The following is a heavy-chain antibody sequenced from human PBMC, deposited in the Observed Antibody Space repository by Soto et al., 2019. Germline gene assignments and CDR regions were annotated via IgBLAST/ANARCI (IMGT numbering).Heavy chain of an antibody. CDR1: GGSISSSSYY. Sequence: PSETLSLTCTVSGGSISSSSYYWGWIRQPPGKGLEWIGSIYYSGSTYYNPSLKSRVTISVDTSKNQFSLKLSSVTAADTAVYFCARDTYYSDLSGSKAPYFGFWGQGILVTVSS. D-gene: IGHD3-10*01. CDR3: ARDTYYSDLSGSKAPYFGF. CDR2: IYYSGST. J-gene: IGHJ4*02. V-gene: IGHV4-39*01.